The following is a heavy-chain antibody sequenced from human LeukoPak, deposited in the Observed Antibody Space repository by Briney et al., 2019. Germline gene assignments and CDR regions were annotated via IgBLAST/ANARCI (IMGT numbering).Heavy chain of an antibody. Sequence: GGSLRFSCAASGFPFSSYAMSGVARAPGTGREWVSAISGSGGSTYYADSVKGRFTISRDNSKNTLYLQMNSLRAEDTAVYYCAKDFSVLIAAAGTVDYWGQGTLVTVSS. J-gene: IGHJ4*02. CDR3: AKDFSVLIAAAGTVDY. D-gene: IGHD6-13*01. CDR2: ISGSGGST. CDR1: GFPFSSYA. V-gene: IGHV3-23*01.